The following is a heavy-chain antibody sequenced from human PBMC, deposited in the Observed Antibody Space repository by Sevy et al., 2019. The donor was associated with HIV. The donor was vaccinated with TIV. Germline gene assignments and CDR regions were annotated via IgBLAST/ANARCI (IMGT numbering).Heavy chain of an antibody. V-gene: IGHV3-23*01. D-gene: IGHD6-6*01. J-gene: IGHJ4*02. CDR3: SRDWVVPPLFYSDY. CDR2: IDVGGIDTT. CDR1: GFTFRSYA. Sequence: GESLKISCAASGFTFRSYAKTWVRQAPGKGLEWVSSIDVGGIDTTFYAESVKGRFTISRDNFRNTVSLQMHSLEVDDTAVYYCSRDWVVPPLFYSDYWGQGTQVTVSS.